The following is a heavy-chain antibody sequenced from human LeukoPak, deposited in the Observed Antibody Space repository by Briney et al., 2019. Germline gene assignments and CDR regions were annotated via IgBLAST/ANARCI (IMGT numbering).Heavy chain of an antibody. CDR1: GGTFSSYA. D-gene: IGHD3-22*01. Sequence: SVKVSCKASGGTFSSYAISWVRQAPGQGLEWMGGIIPIFGTANYAQKFQGRVTITTDESTSTAYMELSSLRSEDTAVYYCAAYYYDSSGLDYWGQGTLVTVSS. CDR2: IIPIFGTA. J-gene: IGHJ4*02. CDR3: AAYYYDSSGLDY. V-gene: IGHV1-69*05.